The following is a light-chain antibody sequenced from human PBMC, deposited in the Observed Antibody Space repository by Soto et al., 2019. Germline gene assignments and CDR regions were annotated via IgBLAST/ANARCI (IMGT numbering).Light chain of an antibody. CDR2: GAS. Sequence: EIVLTQSPGTLSLSPGERATLSCRASQTVSSSFLAWYQQKPGQAPSLLIYGASSRATGIPDRFSGSGSGTDFTLTISRLEPEDFATYYCQQSYSSPPTFGQGTKVEIK. V-gene: IGKV3-20*01. J-gene: IGKJ1*01. CDR3: QQSYSSPPT. CDR1: QTVSSSF.